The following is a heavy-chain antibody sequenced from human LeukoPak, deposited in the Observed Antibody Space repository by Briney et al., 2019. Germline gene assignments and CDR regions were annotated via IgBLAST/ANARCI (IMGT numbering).Heavy chain of an antibody. CDR2: ISGSGGNT. V-gene: IGHV3-23*01. D-gene: IGHD2-21*01. CDR3: AKFKKFPYYYYMDV. CDR1: GFTFSSYV. Sequence: GGSLRLSCAASGFTFSSYVMSWVRQAPGKGLEWVSGISGSGGNTYYADSVKGRFTISRDNSKNTLYLQMYSLRAEDTAIYYCAKFKKFPYYYYMDVWGKGTTVTVSS. J-gene: IGHJ6*03.